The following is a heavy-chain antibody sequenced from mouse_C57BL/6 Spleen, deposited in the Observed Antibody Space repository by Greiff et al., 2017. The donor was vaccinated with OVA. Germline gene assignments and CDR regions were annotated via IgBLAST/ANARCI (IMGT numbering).Heavy chain of an antibody. CDR1: GFTFSDYG. CDR3: ARNFYYAMDY. CDR2: ISSGSSTI. V-gene: IGHV5-17*01. J-gene: IGHJ4*01. Sequence: EVQLVESGGDLVKPGGSLKLSCAASGFTFSDYGMHWVRQAPEKGLEWVAYISSGSSTIYYADTVKGRFTISRDNAKNTLFLQMTSLRSEDTAMYYCARNFYYAMDYWGQGTSVTVSS.